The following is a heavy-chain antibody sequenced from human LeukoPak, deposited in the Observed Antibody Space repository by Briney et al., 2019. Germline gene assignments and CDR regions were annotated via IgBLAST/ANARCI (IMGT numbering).Heavy chain of an antibody. D-gene: IGHD6-19*01. V-gene: IGHV3-13*01. J-gene: IGHJ4*02. Sequence: PGGSLRLSCAASGFTFSSYDMHWVRQATGKGLEWVSAIDTAGDTYYPGSVKGRFTISRENAKNSLYLQMNSLRAGDTAVYYCARGSIAVAGALDYWGQGTLVTVSS. CDR3: ARGSIAVAGALDY. CDR2: IDTAGDT. CDR1: GFTFSSYD.